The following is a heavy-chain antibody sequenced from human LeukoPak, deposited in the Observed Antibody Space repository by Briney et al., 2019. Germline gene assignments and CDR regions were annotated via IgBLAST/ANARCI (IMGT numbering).Heavy chain of an antibody. D-gene: IGHD3-10*01. J-gene: IGHJ4*02. CDR2: TYTSGSI. Sequence: SETLPLTCTVSGASITSYYWSWIRQPAGKGLEWIGRTYTSGSINYNTSLKSRVTMSVDTSKNQFSLKLTSVTAADTAVYYCVRGGYYYGPSDWGQGTLVTVSS. CDR3: VRGGYYYGPSD. V-gene: IGHV4-4*07. CDR1: GASITSYY.